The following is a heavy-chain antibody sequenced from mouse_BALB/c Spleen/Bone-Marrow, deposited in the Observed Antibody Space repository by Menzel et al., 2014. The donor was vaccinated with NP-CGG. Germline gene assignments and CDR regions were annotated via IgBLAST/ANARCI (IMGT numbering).Heavy chain of an antibody. J-gene: IGHJ3*01. V-gene: IGHV1-9*01. CDR1: GYTFSSYW. CDR2: ILPGSGST. Sequence: ESGAELMKPGASVKISCKATGYTFSSYWIEWVKERPGHGLEWIGEILPGSGSTNYNEKFKGKTTFTADTSSNTAYMHLSSLTSEDSAVYYCAREVSYWGQGTLVTVSA. D-gene: IGHD6-2*01. CDR3: AREVSY.